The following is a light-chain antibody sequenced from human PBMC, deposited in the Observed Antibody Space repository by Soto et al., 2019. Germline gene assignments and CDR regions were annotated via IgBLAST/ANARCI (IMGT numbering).Light chain of an antibody. CDR3: QQYNNWPPT. J-gene: IGKJ1*01. CDR2: GAS. CDR1: QSVSSN. Sequence: EIVMTQSAATLSVSPGERATLSCRASQSVSSNLAWYQQKPGQAPRLLIYGASTRATGIPARFSGSLSGTEFNLTISSLQSEDFAVYYCQQYNNWPPTFGQGTKVDI. V-gene: IGKV3-15*01.